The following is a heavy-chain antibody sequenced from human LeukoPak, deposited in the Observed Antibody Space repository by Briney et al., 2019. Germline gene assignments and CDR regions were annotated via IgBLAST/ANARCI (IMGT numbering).Heavy chain of an antibody. CDR1: GGSISSYY. CDR2: IYTSGST. CDR3: ARDRGVYYYDSSGYLDAFDI. V-gene: IGHV4-4*07. J-gene: IGHJ3*02. Sequence: SETLSLTCTVSGGSISSYYWSWIRQPAGKGLEWIGRIYTSGSTNYNPSLKSRVTMSVDTSKNQFSLKLSSVTAADTAVYYCARDRGVYYYDSSGYLDAFDIWGQGTMVIVSS. D-gene: IGHD3-22*01.